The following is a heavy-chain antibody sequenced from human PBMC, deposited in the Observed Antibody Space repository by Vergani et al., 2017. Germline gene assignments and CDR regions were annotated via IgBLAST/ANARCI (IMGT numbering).Heavy chain of an antibody. Sequence: QVRLQESGPGLVKPSETLSLTCSVSGGSMSGYYWSWIRQPPGKELEWIGYMYHSGSTNYNPSLETRGTISGDTSKNQFSLKLNSVTAADTAVYYCGRGADFYGLWSRLLDLWGQGILVTVSS. CDR2: MYHSGST. CDR3: GRGADFYGLWSRLLDL. J-gene: IGHJ5*02. V-gene: IGHV4-59*01. D-gene: IGHD3-10*01. CDR1: GGSMSGYY.